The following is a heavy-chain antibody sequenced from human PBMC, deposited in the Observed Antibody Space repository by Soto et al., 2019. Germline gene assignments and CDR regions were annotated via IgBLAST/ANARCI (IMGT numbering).Heavy chain of an antibody. CDR3: ARDRVPARRAPYSSGSDY. CDR2: ISAYNGNT. D-gene: IGHD6-19*01. CDR1: GYTLTSYG. Sequence: QVQLVQSGAEVKKPGASVKVSCKASGYTLTSYGISWVRQAPGQGLEWMGWISAYNGNTNYAQKLQGRVTMTTDTSTSTAYMELRSLRSDDTAVYYCARDRVPARRAPYSSGSDYWGQGTLVTVSS. J-gene: IGHJ4*02. V-gene: IGHV1-18*04.